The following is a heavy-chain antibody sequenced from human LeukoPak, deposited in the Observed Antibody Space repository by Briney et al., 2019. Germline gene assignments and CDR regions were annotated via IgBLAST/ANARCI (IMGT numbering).Heavy chain of an antibody. D-gene: IGHD6-6*01. V-gene: IGHV4-31*03. J-gene: IGHJ6*02. CDR3: ARDPRSSSSLGINYYGMDV. CDR2: IYYSGST. Sequence: SETLSLTCSVSGGSISRSGYYWSWIRQHPGKGLEWIGYIYYSGSTYYNPSLKSRVTISVDTSKNQFSLKLSSVTAADTAVYYCARDPRSSSSLGINYYGMDVWGQGTTVTVSS. CDR1: GGSISRSGYY.